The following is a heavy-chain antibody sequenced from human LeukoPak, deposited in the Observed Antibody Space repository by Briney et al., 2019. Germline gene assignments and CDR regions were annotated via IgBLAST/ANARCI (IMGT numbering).Heavy chain of an antibody. CDR1: GGSISNYF. Sequence: SETLSLTCTVSGGSISNYFWSWVRQPPGKGLEWIGYIYYSGATNYSPSLRSRLTISVDTSKDQLYMTLNSVTAADTAAYYCARMGATTPHSANPDYWGQGTLVTVSS. CDR3: ARMGATTPHSANPDY. CDR2: IYYSGAT. V-gene: IGHV4-59*01. J-gene: IGHJ4*02. D-gene: IGHD1-1*01.